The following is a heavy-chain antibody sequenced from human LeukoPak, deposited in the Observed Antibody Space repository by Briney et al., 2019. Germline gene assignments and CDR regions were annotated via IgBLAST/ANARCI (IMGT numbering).Heavy chain of an antibody. J-gene: IGHJ4*02. CDR3: ARVDRITMVRGVIEP. D-gene: IGHD3-10*01. V-gene: IGHV4-34*01. CDR2: INHSGST. CDR1: GGSFSGYY. Sequence: SETLSLTCAVYGGSFSGYYWSWIRQPPGMGLEWIGEINHSGSTNYNPSLKSRVTISVDTSKNQFSLKLSSVTAADTAVYYWARVDRITMVRGVIEPWGQGTLVTVSS.